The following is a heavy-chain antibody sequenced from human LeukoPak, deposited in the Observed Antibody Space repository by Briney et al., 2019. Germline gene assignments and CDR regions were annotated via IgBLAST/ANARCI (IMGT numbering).Heavy chain of an antibody. J-gene: IGHJ5*02. CDR3: AKEGTPQVSTWYDL. CDR2: ISYEGGTQ. D-gene: IGHD3-10*01. Sequence: GMTLRLSCAASGVTLSPYGMHWVRQAPGKGLEWVAVISYEGGTQHYADSVKGRFIISRDNPRNTLYLQMNILRTEDTAVYYCAKEGTPQVSTWYDLWGQGTQVIVSS. CDR1: GVTLSPYG. V-gene: IGHV3-30*18.